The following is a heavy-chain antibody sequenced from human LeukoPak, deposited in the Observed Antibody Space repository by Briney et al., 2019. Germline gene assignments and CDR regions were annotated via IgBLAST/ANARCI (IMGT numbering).Heavy chain of an antibody. CDR1: GGPFSGYY. CDR2: INHSGST. J-gene: IGHJ4*02. V-gene: IGHV4-34*01. CDR3: ARGGELLGGRYFDY. Sequence: SETLSLTCAVYGGPFSGYYWSWIRQPPGKGLEWIGEINHSGSTNYNPSLKSRVTISVDTSKNQFSLKLSSVTAADTAVYYCARGGELLGGRYFDYWGQGTLVTVSS. D-gene: IGHD1-26*01.